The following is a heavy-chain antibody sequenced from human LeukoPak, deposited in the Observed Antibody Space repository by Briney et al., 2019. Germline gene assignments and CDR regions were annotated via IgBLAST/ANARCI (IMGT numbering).Heavy chain of an antibody. Sequence: GASVKVSFKVSGYTLTELSMHWVRQAPGKGLEGMGGFDPEDGETIYAQKFHARVIMTADTSSDTAYMELSSRRSEDTAVYYCATLGYHSSGFYVPHDYWGQRTLVTVSS. CDR1: GYTLTELS. V-gene: IGHV1-24*01. J-gene: IGHJ4*02. CDR2: FDPEDGET. CDR3: ATLGYHSSGFYVPHDY. D-gene: IGHD3-22*01.